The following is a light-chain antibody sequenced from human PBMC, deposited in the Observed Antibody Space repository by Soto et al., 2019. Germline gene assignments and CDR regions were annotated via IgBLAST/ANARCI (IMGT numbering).Light chain of an antibody. CDR1: QSVSSNF. CDR3: QQYGNFPYT. V-gene: IGKV3-20*01. J-gene: IGKJ2*01. CDR2: GAS. Sequence: EIVLTQSPGTLSLSPGERATLSCRASQSVSSNFLAWYQEKPGQAPRLLIYGASSRATGIPDRFSGSGSGTDFTLTISTLEPEDFAVYYCQQYGNFPYTFGQGTKLEIK.